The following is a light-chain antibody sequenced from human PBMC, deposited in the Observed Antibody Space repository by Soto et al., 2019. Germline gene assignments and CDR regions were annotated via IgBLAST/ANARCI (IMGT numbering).Light chain of an antibody. CDR3: SSYTSSSTSYV. Sequence: QSVRNQPASVSGSPGQAITISCTGTSSDVGGYNYVSWYQQHPGKAPKLMIYDVSNRPSGVSNRFSGSKSGNTASLTISGLQAEDEADYYCSSYTSSSTSYVFGTGTKVTVL. CDR2: DVS. CDR1: SSDVGGYNY. V-gene: IGLV2-14*01. J-gene: IGLJ1*01.